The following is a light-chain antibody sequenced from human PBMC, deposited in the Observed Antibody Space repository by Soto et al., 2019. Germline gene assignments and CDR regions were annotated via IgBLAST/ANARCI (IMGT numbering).Light chain of an antibody. V-gene: IGLV2-23*01. CDR2: EDT. CDR1: SSNIGTYNL. Sequence: QSALTQPASVSGSPGQSITISCTGTSSNIGTYNLVSWYHHHPGKAPKLMIYEDTKRPSGVSNRFSGSKSGNTASLTISGLQAEDEADYYCCSYAGSSTLWVFGGGTKLTVL. CDR3: CSYAGSSTLWV. J-gene: IGLJ3*02.